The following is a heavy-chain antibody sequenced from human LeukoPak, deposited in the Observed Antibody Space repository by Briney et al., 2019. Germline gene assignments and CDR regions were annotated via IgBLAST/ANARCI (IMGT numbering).Heavy chain of an antibody. Sequence: PSETLSLTCTVSGGSISSYYWSWIRLPPGKGLEWIGYIYFSGSTNYNPSLKSRVTISVDTSKNQFSLKLSSATAADTAVYYCARHGYSSSFEYWGQGTLVTVSS. CDR1: GGSISSYY. CDR2: IYFSGST. V-gene: IGHV4-59*08. J-gene: IGHJ4*02. CDR3: ARHGYSSSFEY. D-gene: IGHD6-13*01.